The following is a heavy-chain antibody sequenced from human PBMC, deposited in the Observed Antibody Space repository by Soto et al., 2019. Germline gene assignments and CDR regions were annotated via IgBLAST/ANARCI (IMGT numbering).Heavy chain of an antibody. V-gene: IGHV5-51*01. CDR1: GYSFTSYW. Sequence: GESLKISCKGSGYSFTSYWICWVRQMPGKGLEWMGIIYPGDSDTRYSPSFQGQVTISADKSISTAYLQWSSLKASDTAMYYCARLRYSSSWYGDAFDIWGQGTMVTVSS. CDR2: IYPGDSDT. CDR3: ARLRYSSSWYGDAFDI. J-gene: IGHJ3*02. D-gene: IGHD6-13*01.